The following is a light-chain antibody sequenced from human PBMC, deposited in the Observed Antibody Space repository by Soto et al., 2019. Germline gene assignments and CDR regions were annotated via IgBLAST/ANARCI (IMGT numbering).Light chain of an antibody. V-gene: IGKV3-15*01. CDR3: QQYQNWPLT. CDR2: GAS. Sequence: EIVMTQSPATLSVSPGEGATLSCRASQSVSSNFAWYQQKPGQAPRLVIYGASTRATGIPARFSGSGSGTEFTLSISSLQSEDVAVYYCQQYQNWPLTFGGGTKVEIK. J-gene: IGKJ4*01. CDR1: QSVSSN.